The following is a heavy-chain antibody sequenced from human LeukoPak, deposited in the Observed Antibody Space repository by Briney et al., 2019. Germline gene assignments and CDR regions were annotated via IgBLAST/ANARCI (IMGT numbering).Heavy chain of an antibody. V-gene: IGHV3-48*03. Sequence: HPGGSLRLSCAASGFTFSSYEMNWVRQAPGKGLEWVSYISSSGSTIYYADSVKGRFTISRDNSKNTLYLQMNSLRAEDTAVYYCARADTATHGDYFDYWGQGTLVTVSS. CDR3: ARADTATHGDYFDY. J-gene: IGHJ4*02. D-gene: IGHD5-18*01. CDR2: ISSSGSTI. CDR1: GFTFSSYE.